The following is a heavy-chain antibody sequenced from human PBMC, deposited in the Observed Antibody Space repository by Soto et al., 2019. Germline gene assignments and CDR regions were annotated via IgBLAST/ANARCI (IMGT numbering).Heavy chain of an antibody. CDR2: IYYSGST. V-gene: IGHV4-39*01. Sequence: QLQLQESGPGLVKPSETLSLTCTVSGGSISSSSYYWGWIRQPPGKGLEWIGSIYYSGSTYYNPSLKSRVTISVDTSKNQFSLKLSSVTAADTAVYYCARRTTVTSLTWYFDLWGRGTLVTVSS. D-gene: IGHD4-17*01. CDR3: ARRTTVTSLTWYFDL. J-gene: IGHJ2*01. CDR1: GGSISSSSYY.